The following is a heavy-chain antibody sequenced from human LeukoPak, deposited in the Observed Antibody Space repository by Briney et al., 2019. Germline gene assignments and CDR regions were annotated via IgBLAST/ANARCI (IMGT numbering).Heavy chain of an antibody. CDR1: GFTVSSNY. Sequence: GGSLRLSRAASGFTVSSNYMSWVRQAPGKGLEWVSVIYSGGSTYYADSVKGRFTISRDNSKNTLYLQMNSLRAEDTAVYYCAKRSGYEPGDEWFDPWGQGTLVTVSS. CDR2: IYSGGST. J-gene: IGHJ5*02. CDR3: AKRSGYEPGDEWFDP. V-gene: IGHV3-53*01. D-gene: IGHD5-12*01.